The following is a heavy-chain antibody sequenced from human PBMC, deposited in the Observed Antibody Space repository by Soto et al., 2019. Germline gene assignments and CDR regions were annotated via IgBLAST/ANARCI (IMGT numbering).Heavy chain of an antibody. Sequence: GASVKVSCKASGYTFTSYAMHWVRQAPGQRLEWMGWINAGNGNTKYSQKFQGRVTITRDTSASTAYMELSSLRSEDTAVYYCAREPRVNRRVQPEYYFDYGGQGTLVTVSS. D-gene: IGHD6-13*01. CDR1: GYTFTSYA. CDR3: AREPRVNRRVQPEYYFDY. J-gene: IGHJ4*02. V-gene: IGHV1-3*01. CDR2: INAGNGNT.